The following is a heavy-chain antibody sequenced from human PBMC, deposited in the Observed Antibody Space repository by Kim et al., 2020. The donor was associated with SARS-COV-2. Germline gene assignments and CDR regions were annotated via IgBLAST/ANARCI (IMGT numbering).Heavy chain of an antibody. CDR2: ISGSGGST. D-gene: IGHD2-15*01. CDR1: GFTFSSYA. Sequence: GGSLRLSCAASGFTFSSYAMSWVRQAPGKGLEWVSAISGSGGSTYYADSVKGRFTISRDNSKNTLYLQMNSVRAEDTAVYYCAKGGGEGGAANSDYWGQGTLVTVSS. CDR3: AKGGGEGGAANSDY. V-gene: IGHV3-23*01. J-gene: IGHJ4*02.